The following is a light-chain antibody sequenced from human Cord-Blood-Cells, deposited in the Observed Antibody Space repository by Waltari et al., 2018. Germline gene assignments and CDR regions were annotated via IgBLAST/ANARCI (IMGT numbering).Light chain of an antibody. CDR2: KVS. Sequence: EVMINKNPITIPVTLKKPASISCRSSQSLVYSDGNTYLNWFQQRPGQSPRRLIYKVSNRDSGVPDRFSGSGSGTDFTLKISRVEAEDVGVYYCMQGTHWLTFGQGTKVEIK. CDR1: QSLVYSDGNTY. V-gene: IGKV2-30*01. J-gene: IGKJ1*01. CDR3: MQGTHWLT.